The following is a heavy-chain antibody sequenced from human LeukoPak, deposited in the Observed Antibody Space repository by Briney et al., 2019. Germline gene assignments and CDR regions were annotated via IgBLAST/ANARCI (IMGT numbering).Heavy chain of an antibody. CDR2: ISGSGGDT. D-gene: IGHD2-21*02. CDR3: AKGVKHIVVVTAQHYFDY. Sequence: GGSLRLSCAASGFTFHNYAMSWVRQAPGKGLEWVSAISGSGGDTYYADSVKGRSTISRDNSKNTLYLQMNTLRAEDTAVYYCAKGVKHIVVVTAQHYFDYWGQGTLVTVSS. V-gene: IGHV3-23*01. CDR1: GFTFHNYA. J-gene: IGHJ4*02.